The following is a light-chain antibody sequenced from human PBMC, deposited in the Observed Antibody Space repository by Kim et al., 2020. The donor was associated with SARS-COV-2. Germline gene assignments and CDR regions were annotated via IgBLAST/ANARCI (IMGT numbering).Light chain of an antibody. CDR2: DVS. J-gene: IGLJ1*01. Sequence: QSALTQPASVSGSPGQSITISCTGTSSDDYDYKYVSWYQQHPDKAPKVMIYDVSDRPSGVSKRFSGSKSGNTASLTISGLQAEDEADYYCSSYTSSSTLVFGTGTKVTVL. CDR1: SSDDYDYKY. V-gene: IGLV2-14*03. CDR3: SSYTSSSTLV.